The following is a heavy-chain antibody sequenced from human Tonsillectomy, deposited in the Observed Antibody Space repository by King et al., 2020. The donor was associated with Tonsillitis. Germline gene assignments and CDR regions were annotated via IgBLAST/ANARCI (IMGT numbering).Heavy chain of an antibody. J-gene: IGHJ4*02. CDR1: GYTFTSYD. CDR2: MNPNSGNT. Sequence: VQLVESGAEVKKPGASVKVSCKASGYTFTSYDINWVRQATGQGLEWMGWMNPNSGNTGYAQKFQGRVTMTRKTSISTAYMELSSLGSEDTAVYYCARGTYYYDSSGYYSEYYFDYWGQGTLVTVSS. D-gene: IGHD3-22*01. V-gene: IGHV1-8*01. CDR3: ARGTYYYDSSGYYSEYYFDY.